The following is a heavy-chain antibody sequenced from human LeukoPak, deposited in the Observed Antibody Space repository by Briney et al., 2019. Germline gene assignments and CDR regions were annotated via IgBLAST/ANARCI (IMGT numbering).Heavy chain of an antibody. CDR3: TRGVDFLAAYNYMDV. CDR2: INTLSGTT. Sequence: GASVKVSCKASGGTIRGFVINWVRQAPGEGLEWMGRINTLSGTTNYTQKFQGRVTMTTDESTTTVFMELSRLTSEDTAVYYCTRGVDFLAAYNYMDVWGKGSSVIVSS. CDR1: GGTIRGFV. D-gene: IGHD3-9*01. V-gene: IGHV1-69*05. J-gene: IGHJ6*03.